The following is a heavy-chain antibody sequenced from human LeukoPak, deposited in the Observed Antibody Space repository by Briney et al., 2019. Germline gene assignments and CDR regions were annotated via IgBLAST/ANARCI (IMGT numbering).Heavy chain of an antibody. Sequence: GGSLRLSCAASGFTFSSYSMNWVRQAPGKGLEWVSYISSSSSTIYYADSVRGRFTISRDNAKNSLYLQMNSLRAEDTALYNCAKDRFLEWLSSAFDIWGQGTMVTVSS. CDR2: ISSSSSTI. J-gene: IGHJ3*02. CDR3: AKDRFLEWLSSAFDI. CDR1: GFTFSSYS. D-gene: IGHD3-3*01. V-gene: IGHV3-48*04.